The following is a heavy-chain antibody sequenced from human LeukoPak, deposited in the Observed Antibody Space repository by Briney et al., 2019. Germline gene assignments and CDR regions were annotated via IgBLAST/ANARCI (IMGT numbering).Heavy chain of an antibody. V-gene: IGHV4-38-2*01. D-gene: IGHD4-17*01. Sequence: SETLSLTCAVSGYSISSGYYWGWIRQPPGKGLEWIGSIYHSGSTYYNPSLKSRVTISVDTSKNQFPLKLSSVTAADTAVYYCARAGGDYDFDYWGQGTLVTVSS. CDR3: ARAGGDYDFDY. CDR2: IYHSGST. CDR1: GYSISSGYY. J-gene: IGHJ4*02.